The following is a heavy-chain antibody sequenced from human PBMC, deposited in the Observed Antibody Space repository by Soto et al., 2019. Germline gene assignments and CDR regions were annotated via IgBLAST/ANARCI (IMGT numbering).Heavy chain of an antibody. CDR3: ARGGYSSSSLNYYGMDV. D-gene: IGHD6-6*01. V-gene: IGHV3-30-3*01. CDR1: GFTFSSYA. CDR2: ISYDGSNK. J-gene: IGHJ6*02. Sequence: GGSLRLSCAASGFTFSSYAMHWVRQSPGKGLEWVAVISYDGSNKYYADSVKGRFTISRDNSKNTLYLQMNSLRAEDTAVYYCARGGYSSSSLNYYGMDVWGQGTTVTVSS.